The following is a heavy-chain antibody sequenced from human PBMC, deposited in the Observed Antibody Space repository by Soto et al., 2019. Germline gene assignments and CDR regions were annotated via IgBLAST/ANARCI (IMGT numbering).Heavy chain of an antibody. CDR3: ASERMIVMAWDAFDI. CDR2: INSDGSST. V-gene: IGHV3-74*01. D-gene: IGHD3-22*01. Sequence: GGSLRLSCAASGFSFSSNWMHWVRQAPGKGLVWVSRINSDGSSTSYADSVGGRFTISRDNAKNTLYLQMNSLRAEDTAFYYCASERMIVMAWDAFDIWGQGTMVTVSS. CDR1: GFSFSSNW. J-gene: IGHJ3*02.